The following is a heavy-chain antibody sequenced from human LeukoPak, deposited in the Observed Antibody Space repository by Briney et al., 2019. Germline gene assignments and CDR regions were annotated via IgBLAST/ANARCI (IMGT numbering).Heavy chain of an antibody. V-gene: IGHV4-31*03. CDR1: GGSISSGGYY. CDR2: IYYSGST. D-gene: IGHD5-12*01. Sequence: PSETLSLTCTVSGGSISSGGYYWSWIRQHPGKGLEWIGYIYYSGSTYYNPSLKGRVTISVDTSKNQFSLKLSSVTAADTAVYYCARGSHSGYDLNTDYWGQGTLVTVSS. CDR3: ARGSHSGYDLNTDY. J-gene: IGHJ4*02.